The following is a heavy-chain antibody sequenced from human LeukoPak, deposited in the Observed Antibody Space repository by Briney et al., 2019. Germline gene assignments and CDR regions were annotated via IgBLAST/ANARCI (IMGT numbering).Heavy chain of an antibody. Sequence: SETLSLTCAVYGGSFSGYYWSWIRQPPGKGLEWIREINHSGSTNYNPSLKSRVTISVDTSKNQFSLKLSSVTAADTAVYYCARAAPPSGWFNYWGQGTLVTVSS. D-gene: IGHD6-19*01. CDR3: ARAAPPSGWFNY. J-gene: IGHJ4*02. V-gene: IGHV4-34*01. CDR2: INHSGST. CDR1: GGSFSGYY.